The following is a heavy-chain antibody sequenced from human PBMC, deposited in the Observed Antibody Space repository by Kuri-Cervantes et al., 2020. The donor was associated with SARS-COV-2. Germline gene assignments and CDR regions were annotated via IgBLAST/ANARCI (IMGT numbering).Heavy chain of an antibody. J-gene: IGHJ4*02. CDR2: INPNSGGT. CDR1: GYTFTSYY. D-gene: IGHD6-13*01. Sequence: ASVKVSCKASGYTFTSYYMHWVRQAPGQGLEWMGIINPNSGGTNYAQKFQGRVTMTRDTSISTVYMELSSLRSEDTAVYYCAREGYSSSWGVAYWGQGTLVTVSS. V-gene: IGHV1-2*02. CDR3: AREGYSSSWGVAY.